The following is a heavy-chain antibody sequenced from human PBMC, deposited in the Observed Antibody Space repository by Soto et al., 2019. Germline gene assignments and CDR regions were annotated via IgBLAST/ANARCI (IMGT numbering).Heavy chain of an antibody. Sequence: EVQLVEFGGGLVQPGGSLRLSCAASGFTFSSYWMSWVRQAPGKGLEWVANIKQDGSEKYYVDSVKGRFTISRDNAKNSLYLQMNSLRAEDTAVYYCARDNDILTGYWWFDPWGQGTLVTVSS. D-gene: IGHD3-9*01. CDR1: GFTFSSYW. J-gene: IGHJ5*02. CDR2: IKQDGSEK. CDR3: ARDNDILTGYWWFDP. V-gene: IGHV3-7*03.